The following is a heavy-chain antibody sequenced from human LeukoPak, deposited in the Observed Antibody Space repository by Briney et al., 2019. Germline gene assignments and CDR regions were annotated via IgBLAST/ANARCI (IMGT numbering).Heavy chain of an antibody. CDR1: GFTFSDYY. CDR3: ARDNDSSGYYWAGMGY. CDR2: ISSSGSTI. J-gene: IGHJ4*02. Sequence: PGGSLRLSCAASGFTFSDYYMSWIRQAPGKGLEWVSYISSSGSTIYYADSVKGRITISRDNAKNSLYLQMNSLRAEDTAVYYCARDNDSSGYYWAGMGYWGQGTLVTVSS. V-gene: IGHV3-11*01. D-gene: IGHD3-22*01.